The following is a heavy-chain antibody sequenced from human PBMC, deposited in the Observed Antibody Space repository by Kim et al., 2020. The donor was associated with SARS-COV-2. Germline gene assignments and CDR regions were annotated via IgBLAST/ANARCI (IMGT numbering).Heavy chain of an antibody. CDR3: AREMYYYDSSGYYVPYYYGMDV. CDR1: GFTFSDYY. D-gene: IGHD3-22*01. Sequence: GGSLRLSCAASGFTFSDYYMSWIRQAPGKGLEWVSYISSSSSYTNYADSVKGRFTISRDNAKNSLYLQMNSLRAEDTAVYYCAREMYYYDSSGYYVPYYYGMDVWGQGTTVTVSS. V-gene: IGHV3-11*05. J-gene: IGHJ6*02. CDR2: ISSSSSYT.